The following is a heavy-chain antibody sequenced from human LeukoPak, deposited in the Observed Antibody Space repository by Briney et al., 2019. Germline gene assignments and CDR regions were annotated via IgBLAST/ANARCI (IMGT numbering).Heavy chain of an antibody. CDR3: ATGHWELGLDF. CDR2: INPTNGGT. V-gene: IGHV1-2*02. J-gene: IGHJ4*02. Sequence: ASVKVSCKASEYTFTDYYIHCVRQAPGQGLEWMGWINPTNGGTNYAQKFQGRVTMTRDTSISSAYIELNRLESDDTAVYYCATGHWELGLDFRGQGTLVTVSS. D-gene: IGHD3-10*01. CDR1: EYTFTDYY.